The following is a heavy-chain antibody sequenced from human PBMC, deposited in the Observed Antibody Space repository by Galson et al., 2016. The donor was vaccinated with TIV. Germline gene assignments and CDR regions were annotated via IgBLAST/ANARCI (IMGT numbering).Heavy chain of an antibody. D-gene: IGHD2-21*02. CDR2: TWFDGSNK. CDR1: GFRFSDYG. V-gene: IGHV3-33*01. Sequence: SLRLSCAVSGFRFSDYGMVWVRQAPGKGLEWVAHTWFDGSNKNYADSVKGRFTISRDNSKNTLYLRMNSLRVDDTAVYYCARPGLLQSYESGDNYYDYYWYGLDVWGQGATVTVSS. CDR3: ARPGLLQSYESGDNYYDYYWYGLDV. J-gene: IGHJ6*02.